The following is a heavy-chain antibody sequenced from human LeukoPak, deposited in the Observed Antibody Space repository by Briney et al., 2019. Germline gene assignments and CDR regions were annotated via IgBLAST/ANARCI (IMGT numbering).Heavy chain of an antibody. J-gene: IGHJ4*02. CDR1: GYTFTTYH. V-gene: IGHV1-18*01. CDR3: ARGGRGNFDY. Sequence: GASVTVSCKASGYTFTTYHINGVRQAPGQGLEWMGRINAYNGNTNYEQKLQGRVIMTTDTSTSTVYLELRSLRSDDTAVYYCARGGRGNFDYWGQGTLVTVSS. D-gene: IGHD3-10*01. CDR2: INAYNGNT.